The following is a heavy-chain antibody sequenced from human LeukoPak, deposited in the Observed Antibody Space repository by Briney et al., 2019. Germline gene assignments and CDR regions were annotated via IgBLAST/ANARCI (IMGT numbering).Heavy chain of an antibody. V-gene: IGHV3-30*18. CDR2: ISYGGSNK. CDR1: GFTLSSYG. J-gene: IGHJ6*02. CDR3: AKGWDSSSWYWRTDYYGMDV. D-gene: IGHD6-13*01. Sequence: GGSLRLSCAASGFTLSSYGMHWVRQAPGKGLEWVAVISYGGSNKYYADSVKGRFTISRDNSKNTLYLQMNSLRAEDTAVYYCAKGWDSSSWYWRTDYYGMDVWGQGTTVTVSS.